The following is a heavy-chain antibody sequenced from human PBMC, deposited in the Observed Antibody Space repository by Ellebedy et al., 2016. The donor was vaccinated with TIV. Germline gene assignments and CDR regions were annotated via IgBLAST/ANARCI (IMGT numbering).Heavy chain of an antibody. CDR3: ASYRRGLRAFEY. D-gene: IGHD3-16*01. Sequence: GESLKISCAASGFTFSGYWMSWVRQAPGKGLEWVANIKQDGSEKYYVDSVKGRFTISRDNAQNALYLQMNSLRDEDTAVYYCASYRRGLRAFEYWGQGTLVTVSS. CDR2: IKQDGSEK. CDR1: GFTFSGYW. J-gene: IGHJ4*02. V-gene: IGHV3-7*01.